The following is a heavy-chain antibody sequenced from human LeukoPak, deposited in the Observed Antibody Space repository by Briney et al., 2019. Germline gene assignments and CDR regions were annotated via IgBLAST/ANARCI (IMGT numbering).Heavy chain of an antibody. D-gene: IGHD3-22*01. V-gene: IGHV1-24*01. J-gene: IGHJ4*02. CDR2: FDPEDGET. Sequence: ASMKVSCKVSGYTLTELPMHWVRQAPGKGLEWMGGFDPEDGETIYAQKFQGRVTMTEDTSTDTAYMELSSLTSDDTAVYYCARGTYDSSGYFIFDYWGQGTLVTVSS. CDR1: GYTLTELP. CDR3: ARGTYDSSGYFIFDY.